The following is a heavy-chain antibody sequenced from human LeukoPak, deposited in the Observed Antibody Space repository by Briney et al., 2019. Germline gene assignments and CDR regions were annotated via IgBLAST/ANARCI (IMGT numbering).Heavy chain of an antibody. Sequence: GGSLRLSCAASGFTFSSYSMNWVRQAPGKGLEWVSSISSSSSYIYYADSVKGRFTISRDNSKNTLYLQMNSLRAEDTAVYYCAREDTAMFYDYWGQGTLVTVSS. CDR1: GFTFSSYS. J-gene: IGHJ4*02. CDR2: ISSSSSYI. CDR3: AREDTAMFYDY. V-gene: IGHV3-21*01. D-gene: IGHD5-18*01.